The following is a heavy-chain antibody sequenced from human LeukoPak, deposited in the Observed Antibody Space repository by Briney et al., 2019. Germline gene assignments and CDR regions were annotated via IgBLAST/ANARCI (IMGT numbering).Heavy chain of an antibody. CDR3: ARAGYASSGRGRINWLDP. V-gene: IGHV4-34*01. Sequence: SETLSLTCAVYGGSFSGYYWSWIRQPPGKGLEWIGEINHSGSTNYNPSLKSRVTISVDTSKNQFSLKLSSVTAADTAVYYCARAGYASSGRGRINWLDPCYLGKLGIVSS. D-gene: IGHD3-22*01. CDR2: INHSGST. J-gene: IGHJ5*02. CDR1: GGSFSGYY.